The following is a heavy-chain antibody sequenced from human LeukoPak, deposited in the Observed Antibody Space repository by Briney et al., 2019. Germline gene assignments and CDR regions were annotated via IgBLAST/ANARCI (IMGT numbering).Heavy chain of an antibody. CDR2: INPSGGST. Sequence: ASVKVSCKASGYTFTNYYMHWVRQAPGQGLEWMGIINPSGGSTTYAQKFQGRVTMTRGTSTSTVSMELSSLRSEDAAVYYCARATGDRRILGFWGRGTLVTVSS. D-gene: IGHD3-10*01. J-gene: IGHJ2*01. CDR3: ARATGDRRILGF. CDR1: GYTFTNYY. V-gene: IGHV1-46*01.